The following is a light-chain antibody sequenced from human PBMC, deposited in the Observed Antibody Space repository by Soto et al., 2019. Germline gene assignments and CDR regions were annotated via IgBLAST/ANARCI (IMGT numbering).Light chain of an antibody. J-gene: IGKJ2*01. Sequence: EIVLTQSPGTLSLSPGERATLSCRASQSVSSSYLVWYQQKPGQAPRLLIDAASSRATGIPDRFSGSGSGTYFTLTISRLAPEDFAVYYCQQHTSSPHMYTFGQGTKLEI. CDR3: QQHTSSPHMYT. CDR2: AAS. CDR1: QSVSSSY. V-gene: IGKV3-20*01.